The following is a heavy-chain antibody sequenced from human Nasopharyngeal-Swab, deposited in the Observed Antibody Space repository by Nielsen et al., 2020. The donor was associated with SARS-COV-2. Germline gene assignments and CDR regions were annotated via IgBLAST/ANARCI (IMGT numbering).Heavy chain of an antibody. CDR3: ARDRRNWNEDYYYYYMDV. D-gene: IGHD1-1*01. CDR1: GYTFTGYY. V-gene: IGHV1-2*02. Sequence: ASVKVSCKASGYTFTGYYMHWVRQAPGQGLEWMGWINPNSGGTNYAQKFQGRVTITADESTSTAYMELSSLRSEDTAVYYCARDRRNWNEDYYYYYMDVWGKGTTVTVSS. CDR2: INPNSGGT. J-gene: IGHJ6*03.